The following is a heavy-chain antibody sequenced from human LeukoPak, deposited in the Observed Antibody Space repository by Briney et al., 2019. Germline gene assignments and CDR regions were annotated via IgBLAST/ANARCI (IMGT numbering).Heavy chain of an antibody. CDR1: GFTFNNYW. CDR3: AKKGKRYYFDY. D-gene: IGHD3-10*01. V-gene: IGHV3-23*01. J-gene: IGHJ4*02. CDR2: ISGSGGST. Sequence: GGSLRLSCAASGFTFNNYWMSWVRQAPGKGLEWVSAISGSGGSTYYADSVKGRFTISRDNSKNTLYLQMNSLRAEDTAVYYCAKKGKRYYFDYWGQGTLVTVSS.